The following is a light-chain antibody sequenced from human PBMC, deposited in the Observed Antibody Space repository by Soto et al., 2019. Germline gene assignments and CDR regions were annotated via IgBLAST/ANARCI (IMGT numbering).Light chain of an antibody. V-gene: IGKV3-20*01. J-gene: IGKJ2*01. CDR3: QQYGSSPPAYT. Sequence: EIVLTQSPGTLSLSPGERATLSCRASQSVSSSYLAWYQQKPGQAPRLLIYGASSRTTGIPDRFSGSGSGIDFTTTISRLEAEDFAVYYCQQYGSSPPAYTFGQGTKVEIK. CDR1: QSVSSSY. CDR2: GAS.